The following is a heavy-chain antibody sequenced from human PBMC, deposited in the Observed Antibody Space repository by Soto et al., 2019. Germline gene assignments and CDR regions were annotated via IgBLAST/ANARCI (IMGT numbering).Heavy chain of an antibody. CDR3: ARHISSSWYTSGYYFDY. Sequence: SETLSLSCTVSGGSISSSSYYWGWIRQPPGKGLEWIGSIYYSGSTYYNPSLKSRVTISVDTSKNQFSLKLSSVTAADTAVYYCARHISSSWYTSGYYFDYWGQGTLVTVSS. V-gene: IGHV4-39*01. D-gene: IGHD6-13*01. CDR1: GGSISSSSYY. CDR2: IYYSGST. J-gene: IGHJ4*02.